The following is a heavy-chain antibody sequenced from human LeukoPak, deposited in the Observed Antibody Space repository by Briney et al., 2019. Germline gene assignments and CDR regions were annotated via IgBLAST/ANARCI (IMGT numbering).Heavy chain of an antibody. CDR2: INPSTGGS. CDR3: ARSVREYGDYPDNWFDP. J-gene: IGHJ5*02. Sequence: GAPVKVSCKASGYTFTGYYMNWARQAPGQGLEWMGWINPSTGGSNYAQKFQGRVTMTRDTSITTAYMELRRLTSDDTAVYFCARSVREYGDYPDNWFDPWGQGTLVTVSS. V-gene: IGHV1-2*02. D-gene: IGHD4-17*01. CDR1: GYTFTGYY.